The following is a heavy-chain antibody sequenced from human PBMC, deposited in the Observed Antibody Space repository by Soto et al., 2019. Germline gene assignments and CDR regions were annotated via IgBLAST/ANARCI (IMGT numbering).Heavy chain of an antibody. D-gene: IGHD6-19*01. J-gene: IGHJ4*02. CDR3: ARRGSCFEF. V-gene: IGHV5-51*01. CDR1: GYSFTSYW. Sequence: EVQLVQSGAEVKKPGESLKISCKGSGYSFTSYWIGWVRQMPGKGLEWMGVIYPGDSDTRYSPSFQGQVTISADKSISTAYLNVSSLKTLVTALYYCARRGSCFEFWGQGTLVTVYS. CDR2: IYPGDSDT.